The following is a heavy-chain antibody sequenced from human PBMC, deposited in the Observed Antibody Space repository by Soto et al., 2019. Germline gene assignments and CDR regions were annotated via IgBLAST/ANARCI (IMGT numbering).Heavy chain of an antibody. CDR1: GYTFTGYA. CDR3: ARASHPYHDILTVAAFDN. J-gene: IGHJ3*02. Sequence: ASVKVSCKASGYTFTGYAISCVRQAPGQGLECMGLISAYNGNTNYAQKLQDRVTMTTDTSTSTGYMELRSLRSDDTAVYYCARASHPYHDILTVAAFDNWGQGTMVTVSS. CDR2: ISAYNGNT. D-gene: IGHD3-9*01. V-gene: IGHV1-18*01.